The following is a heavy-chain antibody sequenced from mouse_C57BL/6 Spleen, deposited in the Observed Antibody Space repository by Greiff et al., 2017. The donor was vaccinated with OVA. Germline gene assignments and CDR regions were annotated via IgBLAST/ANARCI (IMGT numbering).Heavy chain of an antibody. V-gene: IGHV2-5*01. CDR3: AKGDYDGAAWFAY. D-gene: IGHD2-4*01. Sequence: QVQLQQSGPGLVQPSQSLSIPCTVSGFSLPSYGVHWVRQSPGKGLEWLGVIWRGGSTDYTAAFMSRLSITKNNSKSQVFVKMNSLQADDTAIYYCAKGDYDGAAWFAYWGQGTLVTVSA. CDR2: IWRGGST. CDR1: GFSLPSYG. J-gene: IGHJ3*01.